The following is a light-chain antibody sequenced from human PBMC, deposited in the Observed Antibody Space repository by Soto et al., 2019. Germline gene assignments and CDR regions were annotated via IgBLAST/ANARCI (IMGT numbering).Light chain of an antibody. CDR3: QHYNSYSEA. Sequence: DLQMTQSPSSLSASVGHRVTITCRASQTISSWLAWYQQKPGKAPKLLIYKAATLKSGVPSRFSGSGSGTEFTLTISSLQPDDFATYYCQHYNSYSEAFGQGTKVDI. CDR1: QTISSW. J-gene: IGKJ1*01. V-gene: IGKV1-5*03. CDR2: KAA.